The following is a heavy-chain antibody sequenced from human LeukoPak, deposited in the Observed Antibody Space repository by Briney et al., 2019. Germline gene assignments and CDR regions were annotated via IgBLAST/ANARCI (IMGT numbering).Heavy chain of an antibody. CDR3: ARDPGHGQWLVQGASNWFDP. D-gene: IGHD6-19*01. V-gene: IGHV1-2*02. Sequence: GASVKVSCKASGYTFTGYYMHWVRQAPGQGLEWMGWINPNSGGTNYAQKFQGRVTMTRDTSISTAYMELSRLRSDDTAVYYCARDPGHGQWLVQGASNWFDPWGQGTLVTVSS. CDR2: INPNSGGT. J-gene: IGHJ5*02. CDR1: GYTFTGYY.